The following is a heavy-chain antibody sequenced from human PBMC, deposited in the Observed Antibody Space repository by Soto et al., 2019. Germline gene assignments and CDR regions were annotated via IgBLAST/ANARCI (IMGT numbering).Heavy chain of an antibody. CDR2: ISYDGRNK. J-gene: IGHJ4*02. CDR1: GFTFRSYG. V-gene: IGHV3-30*03. D-gene: IGHD3-10*01. CDR3: ARDLSRGINIIGLEIHF. Sequence: GGSLRLSCEASGFTFRSYGMHWVRQAPGTGLELVAIISYDGRNKYYGESVKGRFTLSRENSKNSLSLQMSSLRVDDTAVYYCARDLSRGINIIGLEIHFWGQGTPVTVSS.